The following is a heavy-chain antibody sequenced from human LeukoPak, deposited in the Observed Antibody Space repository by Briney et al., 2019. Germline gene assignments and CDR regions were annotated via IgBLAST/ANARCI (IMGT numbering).Heavy chain of an antibody. CDR3: ARAQLELSAFDS. CDR2: ISSSGSTI. CDR1: GFTFSDCY. V-gene: IGHV3-11*04. Sequence: GGSLRLSCAASGFTFSDCYMSWIRQAPGKGLEWVSYISSSGSTIYYADSVKGRFTISRDNAKNSLYLQMNSLRAGDTAVYYCARAQLELSAFDSWGQGTMVTVSS. D-gene: IGHD1-1*01. J-gene: IGHJ3*02.